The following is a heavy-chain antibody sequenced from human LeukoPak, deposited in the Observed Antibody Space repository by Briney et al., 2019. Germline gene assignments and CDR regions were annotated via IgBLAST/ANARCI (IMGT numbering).Heavy chain of an antibody. CDR3: ARDYGDSYIFDY. J-gene: IGHJ4*02. CDR1: GFTFSSYG. D-gene: IGHD4-17*01. V-gene: IGHV3-33*01. CDR2: IWYDGSNK. Sequence: GGSLRLSCAASGFTFSSYGMHWFRQAPGKGLEWVAVIWYDGSNKYYADSVKGRFTISRDNSKNTLYLQMNSLRAEDTAVYYCARDYGDSYIFDYWGQGTLVTVSS.